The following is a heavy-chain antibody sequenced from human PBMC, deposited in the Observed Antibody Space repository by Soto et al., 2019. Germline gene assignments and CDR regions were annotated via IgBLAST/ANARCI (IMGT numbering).Heavy chain of an antibody. D-gene: IGHD6-19*01. Sequence: SETLSLTCSVSGGSISRSNWWSWVRQPPGKGLEWIGEIYHSGSTNYNPSLKSRVTISVDTSKNQFSLQLSSVTAADPALYYCASVRSSGWFDYRGKGTLGAVSS. V-gene: IGHV4-4*02. CDR3: ASVRSSGWFDY. CDR2: IYHSGST. J-gene: IGHJ4*02. CDR1: GGSISRSNW.